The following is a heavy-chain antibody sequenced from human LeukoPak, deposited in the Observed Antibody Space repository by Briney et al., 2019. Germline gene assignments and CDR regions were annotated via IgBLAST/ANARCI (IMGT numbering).Heavy chain of an antibody. CDR3: AKDRRDGYTADAFDI. D-gene: IGHD5-24*01. V-gene: IGHV3-23*01. Sequence: GGSLRLSCAASGFTFSSYAMSWVRQAPGKGLEWVSAISGSGGSTFYADSVKGRLTISRDNSKNTLYLQMNSLRAEDTAVYYCAKDRRDGYTADAFDIWGQGTMVTVSS. CDR2: ISGSGGST. CDR1: GFTFSSYA. J-gene: IGHJ3*02.